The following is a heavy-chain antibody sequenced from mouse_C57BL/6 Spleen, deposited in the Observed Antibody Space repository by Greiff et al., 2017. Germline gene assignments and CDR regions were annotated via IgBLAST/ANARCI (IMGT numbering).Heavy chain of an antibody. V-gene: IGHV1-42*01. CDR1: GYSFTGYY. D-gene: IGHD2-4*01. J-gene: IGHJ3*01. Sequence: VQLQQSGPELVKPGASVKISCKASGYSFTGYYMNWVKQSPEKSLEWIGEINPSTGGTTYNQKFKAKATLTVDKSSSTAYMQLKSLTSDDSAVYYCARMADYDSWFAYWGQGTLVTVSA. CDR3: ARMADYDSWFAY. CDR2: INPSTGGT.